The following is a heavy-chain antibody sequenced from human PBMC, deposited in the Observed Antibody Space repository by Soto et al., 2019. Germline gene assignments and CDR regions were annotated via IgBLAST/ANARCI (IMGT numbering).Heavy chain of an antibody. D-gene: IGHD2-21*01. J-gene: IGHJ3*02. CDR2: IYYSGST. V-gene: IGHV4-59*01. CDR3: AREDVVRAFDT. Sequence: SETLSLTCTVSGGSISSYYWSWIRQPPGKGLEWIGYIYYSGSTNYNPSLKSRVTISVDTSKNQFSLKLSSVTAADTAVYYCAREDVVRAFDTWGQGTMVTVSS. CDR1: GGSISSYY.